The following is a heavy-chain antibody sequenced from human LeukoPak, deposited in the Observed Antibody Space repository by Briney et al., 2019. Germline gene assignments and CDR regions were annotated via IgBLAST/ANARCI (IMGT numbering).Heavy chain of an antibody. Sequence: GGSLRLSCAASGFTVSSNYMSWVRQAPGKGLEWVSVIYSGGSTYYADSVKGRFTISRDNSKNTLYLQMNSLRAEDTAMYYCARDWMLFHRPDYWGQGTLVTVSS. D-gene: IGHD2-21*01. J-gene: IGHJ4*02. CDR1: GFTVSSNY. CDR3: ARDWMLFHRPDY. V-gene: IGHV3-66*01. CDR2: IYSGGST.